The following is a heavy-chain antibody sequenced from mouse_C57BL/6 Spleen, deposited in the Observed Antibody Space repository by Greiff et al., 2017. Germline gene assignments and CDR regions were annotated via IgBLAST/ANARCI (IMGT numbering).Heavy chain of an antibody. J-gene: IGHJ4*01. Sequence: VQLQQSGPGLVKPSQSLSLTCSVTGYSITSGYYWNWIRQFPGNKLEWMGYISYDGSNNYNPSLKNRISITRDTSKNQFFLKLNSVTTEDTATYYCAGGNYMDYWGQGTSDTVSS. CDR2: ISYDGSN. CDR3: AGGNYMDY. V-gene: IGHV3-6*01. D-gene: IGHD2-1*01. CDR1: GYSITSGYY.